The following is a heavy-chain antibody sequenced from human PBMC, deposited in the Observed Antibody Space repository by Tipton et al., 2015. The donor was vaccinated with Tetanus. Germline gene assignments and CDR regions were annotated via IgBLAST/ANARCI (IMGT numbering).Heavy chain of an antibody. J-gene: IGHJ4*02. CDR1: GYTFTSYD. Sequence: QLVQSGPEVKKPGASVRVSCKASGYTFTSYDINWVRQATGQGLEWMGWMNPASGNTGYAQKFQGRVTMTRDTSMSTAFMEVTRLGSEDTAVYYCATDMSVDTGYDYWGRGTLVTVSS. CDR3: ATDMSVDTGYDY. D-gene: IGHD5-18*01. V-gene: IGHV1-8*01. CDR2: MNPASGNT.